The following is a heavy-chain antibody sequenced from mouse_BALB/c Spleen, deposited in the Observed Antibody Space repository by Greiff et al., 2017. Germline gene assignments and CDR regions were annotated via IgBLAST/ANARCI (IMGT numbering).Heavy chain of an antibody. D-gene: IGHD1-1*01. CDR1: GFAFSSYD. J-gene: IGHJ4*01. Sequence: EVQRVESGGGLVKPGGSLKLSCAASGFAFSSYDLSWVRQTPEKRLEWVAYISSGGGSTYYPDTVKGRFTISRDNAKNTLYLQMSSLKSEDTAMYYCARHDGSSRYYAMDYWGQGTSVTVSS. V-gene: IGHV5-12-1*01. CDR3: ARHDGSSRYYAMDY. CDR2: ISSGGGST.